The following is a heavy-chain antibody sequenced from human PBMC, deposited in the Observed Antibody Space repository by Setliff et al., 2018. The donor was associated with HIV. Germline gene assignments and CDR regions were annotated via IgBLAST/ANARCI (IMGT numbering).Heavy chain of an antibody. Sequence: SETLSLTCTVSGGSISSGGYYWSWIRQHPGKGLEWIGYIYYSGSTSYNPSLKSRVTISVDTSKNQFSLKLSSVTAADTAVYYCARFRRDSSSSPEGYYYYYYMDVWGKGTTVTVSS. CDR3: ARFRRDSSSSPEGYYYYYYMDV. D-gene: IGHD6-6*01. J-gene: IGHJ6*03. CDR2: IYYSGST. V-gene: IGHV4-61*08. CDR1: GGSISSGGYY.